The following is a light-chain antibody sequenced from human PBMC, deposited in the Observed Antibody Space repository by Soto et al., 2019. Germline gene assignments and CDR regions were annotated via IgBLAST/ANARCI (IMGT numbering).Light chain of an antibody. J-gene: IGLJ3*02. Sequence: QSALTQPRSVSGSPGQSVTISCTGTSSDVGGYNYVSWYQQHPGKAPKLMIYDVSKRPSGVPDRFSGSKSGNTASLTISGLQAEDEAAYYCYSYAGSYTWVFGGGTKLTVL. CDR1: SSDVGGYNY. V-gene: IGLV2-11*01. CDR2: DVS. CDR3: YSYAGSYTWV.